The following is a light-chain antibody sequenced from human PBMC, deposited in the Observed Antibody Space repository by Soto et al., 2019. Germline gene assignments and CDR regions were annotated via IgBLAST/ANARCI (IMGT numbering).Light chain of an antibody. CDR3: QSYDSSLSGLVL. CDR1: SSDVGSYNY. CDR2: EVR. Sequence: QSALTQPASVSGSPGQSITISCTGTSSDVGSYNYVSWYQQHPGKAPKLMIYEVRNRPSGVSDRFSGSKSGKTASLTIFGLQAEDEANYYCQSYDSSLSGLVLFGGGTKLTVL. V-gene: IGLV2-14*01. J-gene: IGLJ2*01.